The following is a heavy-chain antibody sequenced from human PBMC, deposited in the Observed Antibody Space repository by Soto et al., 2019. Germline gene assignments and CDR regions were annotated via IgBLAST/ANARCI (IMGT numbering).Heavy chain of an antibody. CDR1: GFSLSTSGVG. J-gene: IGHJ6*02. Sequence: QITLKESGPTLVKPTQTLTLTCTFSGFSLSTSGVGVGWIRQPPGKALEWLALIYWDDDKCYSPSLTSRLTITKDTSKNQVVLTMTNMDPVDTATYYCAHVLVVVANYGMDVWGQGTTVTVSS. CDR3: AHVLVVVANYGMDV. CDR2: IYWDDDK. D-gene: IGHD2-15*01. V-gene: IGHV2-5*02.